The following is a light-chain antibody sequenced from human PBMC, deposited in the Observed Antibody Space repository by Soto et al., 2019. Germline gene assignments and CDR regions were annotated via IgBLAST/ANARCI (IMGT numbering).Light chain of an antibody. CDR3: QQRSNWPPLT. V-gene: IGKV3-11*01. J-gene: IGKJ4*01. CDR1: QSVSSN. Sequence: IGFTQSPSTLSLSPGERATLSCRASQSVSSNLAWYQQNPGQAPRLLIYDASNRATGITARFSGSGSGTDFTLTISSLEPEDFAVYYCQQRSNWPPLTFGGGTKVDIK. CDR2: DAS.